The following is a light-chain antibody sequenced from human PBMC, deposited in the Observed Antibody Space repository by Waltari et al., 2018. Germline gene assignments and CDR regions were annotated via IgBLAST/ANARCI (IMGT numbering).Light chain of an antibody. CDR1: SGKSGSNT. V-gene: IGLV1-44*01. CDR3: AAWDDSLNGVV. CDR2: SNN. Sequence: QSVLTQPPSASGPARLGVTNTGHGRSGKSGSNTLTWYQELPGTAPKLLIYSNNQRPSGVPDRFSGSKSGTSASLAISGLQSEDEADYYCAAWDDSLNGVVFGGGTKLTVL. J-gene: IGLJ2*01.